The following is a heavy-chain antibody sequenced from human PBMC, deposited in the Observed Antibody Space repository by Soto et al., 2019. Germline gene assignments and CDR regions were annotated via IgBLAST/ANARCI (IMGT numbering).Heavy chain of an antibody. Sequence: GGSLRLSCASSGFPFSSYWMHWVRQASGKGLAWVSRINSDGSGKNYSASVKGRFTISREKAKNTLYLQMNSLRADDTSMYYCVRARLLGYSYGPVGGQGTLVTVAS. J-gene: IGHJ4*02. CDR3: VRARLLGYSYGPV. D-gene: IGHD5-18*01. V-gene: IGHV3-74*01. CDR1: GFPFSSYW. CDR2: INSDGSGK.